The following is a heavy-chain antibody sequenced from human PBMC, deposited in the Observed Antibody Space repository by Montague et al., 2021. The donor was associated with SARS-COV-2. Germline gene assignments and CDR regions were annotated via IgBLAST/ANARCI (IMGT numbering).Heavy chain of an antibody. J-gene: IGHJ6*03. V-gene: IGHV4-34*01. D-gene: IGHD6-6*01. CDR1: GGSFSGYY. Sequence: SETLSLTCAVYGGSFSGYYWSWIRQPPGKGLEWIGEINHSGSTNYNPSLKSRVTISMDTSKNQFSLKLSSVTAADTAVYYCARGVRQLGVRYYYYYIDVWDKGTTVTVS. CDR3: ARGVRQLGVRYYYYYIDV. CDR2: INHSGST.